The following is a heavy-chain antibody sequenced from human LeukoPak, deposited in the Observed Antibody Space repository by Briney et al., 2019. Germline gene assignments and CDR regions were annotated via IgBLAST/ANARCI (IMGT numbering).Heavy chain of an antibody. J-gene: IGHJ3*02. Sequence: SETLSLTCTVSGGSISSYYWSWIRQPPGKGLEWIGYIYYSGSTNYNPSLKSRVTMSVDTSKNQFSLKLSSVTAADTAVYYCARTADAFDIWGQGTMVTVPS. CDR1: GGSISSYY. CDR2: IYYSGST. V-gene: IGHV4-59*01. CDR3: ARTADAFDI.